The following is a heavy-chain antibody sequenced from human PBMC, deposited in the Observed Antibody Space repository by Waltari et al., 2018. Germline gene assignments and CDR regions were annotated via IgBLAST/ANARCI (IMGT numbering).Heavy chain of an antibody. CDR3: ATRYGSSSMDY. CDR1: GFTFRNYE. Sequence: EVQLVESGGGVVQTGGSLRPPCASSGFTFRNYEMNWVRQAPGKGLEWIASISSRLNTIYYADSVKGRFTISRDNAKNSLHLQMNSLRAEDTAVYYCATRYGSSSMDYWGQGTLVTVSS. CDR2: ISSRLNTI. D-gene: IGHD6-6*01. V-gene: IGHV3-48*03. J-gene: IGHJ4*02.